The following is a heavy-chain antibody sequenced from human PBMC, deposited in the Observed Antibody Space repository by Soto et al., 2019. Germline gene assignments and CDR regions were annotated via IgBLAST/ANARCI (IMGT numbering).Heavy chain of an antibody. D-gene: IGHD3-22*01. J-gene: IGHJ6*02. CDR2: ISYDGSNK. CDR3: AKDRPLGITMIVVVSTPGMDV. V-gene: IGHV3-30*18. CDR1: GFTFSSYV. Sequence: GGSLRLSCAASGFTFSSYVMHWVRQAPGKGLEWVAVISYDGSNKYYADSVKGRFTISRDNSKNTLYLQMNSLRAEDTAVYYCAKDRPLGITMIVVVSTPGMDVWGQGTTVTVSS.